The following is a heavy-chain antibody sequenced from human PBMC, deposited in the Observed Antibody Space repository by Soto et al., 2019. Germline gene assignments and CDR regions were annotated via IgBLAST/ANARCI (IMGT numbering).Heavy chain of an antibody. J-gene: IGHJ6*02. Sequence: ASLKVSCNASGVSFSYHAISWVRQAPGQGLEGMGGIIPMFGTANYAQRFQGRVTTTADKYTNTAYMELTSLTSEDTAVYYWARGEDFDYYYGVDVWRQGTTVNVSS. CDR1: GVSFSYHA. D-gene: IGHD3-10*01. V-gene: IGHV1-69*06. CDR3: ARGEDFDYYYGVDV. CDR2: IIPMFGTA.